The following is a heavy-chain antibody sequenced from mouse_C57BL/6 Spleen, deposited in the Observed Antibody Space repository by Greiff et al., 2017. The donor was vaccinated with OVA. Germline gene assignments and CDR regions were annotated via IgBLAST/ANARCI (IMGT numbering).Heavy chain of an antibody. J-gene: IGHJ1*03. D-gene: IGHD2-4*01. CDR3: AREGIYYDYVYWYFDV. V-gene: IGHV1-53*01. Sequence: QVHVKQPGTELVKPGASVKLSCKASGYTFTSYWMHWVKQRPGQGLEWIGNINPSNGGTNYNEKFKSKATLTVDKSSSTAYMQLSSLTSEDSAVYYCAREGIYYDYVYWYFDVWGTGTTVTVSS. CDR2: INPSNGGT. CDR1: GYTFTSYW.